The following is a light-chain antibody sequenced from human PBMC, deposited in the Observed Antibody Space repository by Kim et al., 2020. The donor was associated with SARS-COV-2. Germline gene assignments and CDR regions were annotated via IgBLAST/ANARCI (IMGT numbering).Light chain of an antibody. Sequence: DIQMTQSPSSLSASVGDRVIITCRASQTIDSHLSWYQHTPGKAPILLIDSTSTLQRGVPSRFSGGRSGSDFTLTIRNLQPEDFGTYFCKQTYSTPQTFVQGTKVDIK. CDR3: KQTYSTPQT. CDR1: QTIDSH. CDR2: STS. J-gene: IGKJ1*01. V-gene: IGKV1-39*01.